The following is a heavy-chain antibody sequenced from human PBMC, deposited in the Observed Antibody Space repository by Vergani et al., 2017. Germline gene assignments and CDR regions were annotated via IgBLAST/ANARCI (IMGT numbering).Heavy chain of an antibody. V-gene: IGHV3-30*01. D-gene: IGHD6-13*01. J-gene: IGHJ4*02. CDR1: GFTFSSYA. CDR2: ISYDGSNK. CDR3: ARDMSYSSSWTDY. Sequence: QVQLVESGGGVVQPGRSLRLSCAASGFTFSSYAMHWVRQAPGKGLEWVAVISYDGSNKYYADSVKGRFTISRDNSKNTLYLQMNSLRAEDMAVYYCARDMSYSSSWTDYWGQGTLVTVSS.